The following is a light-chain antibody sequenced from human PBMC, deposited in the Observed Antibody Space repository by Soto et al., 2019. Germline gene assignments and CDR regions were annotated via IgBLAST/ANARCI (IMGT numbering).Light chain of an antibody. CDR3: QRYNDYQYV. CDR2: KAS. J-gene: IGKJ2*01. CDR1: QSISSW. V-gene: IGKV1-5*03. Sequence: DIQMTQSPSTLSASVGDRVTITCRASQSISSWLAWYQQKPGKAPKVLIYKASSLESGVPSRFSGSGSGTEFTLTISSLQPDDFATYYCQRYNDYQYVFGQGTKLDMK.